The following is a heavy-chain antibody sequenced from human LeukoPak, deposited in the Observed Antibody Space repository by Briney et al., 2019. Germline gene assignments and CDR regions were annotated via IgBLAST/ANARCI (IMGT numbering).Heavy chain of an antibody. CDR2: IHYSGTT. D-gene: IGHD5-12*01. CDR3: VRHLSGAYALLDV. V-gene: IGHV4-59*08. Sequence: SETLSLTCTVSGGTISSHYLSWIRQPPGKGLEWICYIHYSGTTNYNPSLKSRVSISADTSENQMSLRLSSVTAADTAVYYCVRHLSGAYALLDVWGQGTTVTVSS. J-gene: IGHJ6*01. CDR1: GGTISSHY.